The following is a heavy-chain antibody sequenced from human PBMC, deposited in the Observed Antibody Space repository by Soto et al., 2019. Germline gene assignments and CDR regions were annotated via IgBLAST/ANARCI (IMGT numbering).Heavy chain of an antibody. CDR3: ARDRYGGNPPIDY. V-gene: IGHV4-31*03. CDR2: IYYSGST. Sequence: SETLSLTCTVSGGSISSGGYYWSWILHHPGKGLEWIGYIYYSGSTYYNPSLKSRVTISVDTSKNQFSLKLSSVTAADTAVYYCARDRYGGNPPIDYWGQGTLVTVSS. CDR1: GGSISSGGYY. D-gene: IGHD2-15*01. J-gene: IGHJ4*02.